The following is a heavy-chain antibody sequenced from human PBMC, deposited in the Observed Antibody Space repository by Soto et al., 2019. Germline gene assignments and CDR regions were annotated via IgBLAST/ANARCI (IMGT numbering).Heavy chain of an antibody. CDR1: GGSISSYY. CDR2: IYDSGST. V-gene: IGHV4-59*13. Sequence: SETLSLTCTVSGGSISSYYWSWIRQPPGEGLEWIGYIYDSGSTNYNPSLKSRVAISVDTSKNQFSLKLSSVTAADTAVYYCTSGRWLQLPLYWGQGTLVTVS. J-gene: IGHJ4*02. CDR3: TSGRWLQLPLY. D-gene: IGHD5-12*01.